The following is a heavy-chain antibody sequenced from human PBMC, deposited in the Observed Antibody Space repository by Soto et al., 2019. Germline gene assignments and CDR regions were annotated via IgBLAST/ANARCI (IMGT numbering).Heavy chain of an antibody. J-gene: IGHJ3*02. V-gene: IGHV4-34*01. CDR3: ARPRLTETPLGAFYI. CDR2: INHSVST. CDR1: GGSFSVYY. D-gene: IGHD1-20*01. Sequence: PSETLCLTCAVYGGSFSVYYWSWIRQPPGKGLEWIGEINHSVSTNYNPSLKSRVTISVDTSKNQFSLKLSSVTAADTAVYYCARPRLTETPLGAFYIWGQGTMVTVSS.